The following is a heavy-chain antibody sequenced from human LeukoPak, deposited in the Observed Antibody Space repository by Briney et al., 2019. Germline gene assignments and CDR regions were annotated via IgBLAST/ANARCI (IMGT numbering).Heavy chain of an antibody. V-gene: IGHV3-30-3*01. Sequence: GGSLRLSCAASGFTFSSYAMHWVRQAPGKGLEWVAVISYDGSNKYYADSVKGRFTISRDNAKNSLYLQMNSLRAEDTAVYYCARALRTSIAAAGTWGQGTLVTVSS. CDR1: GFTFSSYA. D-gene: IGHD6-13*01. J-gene: IGHJ4*02. CDR3: ARALRTSIAAAGT. CDR2: ISYDGSNK.